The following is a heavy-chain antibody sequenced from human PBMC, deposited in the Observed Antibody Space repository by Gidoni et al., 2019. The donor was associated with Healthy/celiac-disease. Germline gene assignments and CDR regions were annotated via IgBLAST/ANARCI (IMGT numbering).Heavy chain of an antibody. V-gene: IGHV3-30-3*01. D-gene: IGHD5-18*01. Sequence: QVQLVESGGGVVQPGRSLRLSCAASGFTFSSSAMHWVRQAPGKGREWVAVITYDGSNKYYENSVKGRITIARDNSKNTLYLQMNSLRAEDTAGYYGARDWLTYSYGLLLSIDYWGQGTLVTVSS. CDR2: ITYDGSNK. J-gene: IGHJ4*02. CDR3: ARDWLTYSYGLLLSIDY. CDR1: GFTFSSSA.